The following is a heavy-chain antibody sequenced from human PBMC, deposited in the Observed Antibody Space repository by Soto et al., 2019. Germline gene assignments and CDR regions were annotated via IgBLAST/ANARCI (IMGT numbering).Heavy chain of an antibody. CDR2: MNPNSANT. Sequence: ASVKVSCKASGYSSISYDIIWVRQATGLGLERMGWMNPNSANTGYAQKFQGSVTMTRDTSISTAYIELSSLRSEDTAVYYCARSLRRHSNGWTDAFDIWG. D-gene: IGHD6-19*01. CDR1: GYSSISYD. J-gene: IGHJ3*02. V-gene: IGHV1-8*01. CDR3: ARSLRRHSNGWTDAFDI.